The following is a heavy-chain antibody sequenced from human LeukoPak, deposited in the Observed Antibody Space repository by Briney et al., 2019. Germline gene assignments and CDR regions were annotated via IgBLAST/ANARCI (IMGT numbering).Heavy chain of an antibody. J-gene: IGHJ3*02. D-gene: IGHD6-13*01. V-gene: IGHV3-9*01. CDR3: AKAISQGIAAAGTDAFDI. Sequence: GGSLRLSCAASGFTFDDYAMHWVRQAPGKGLEWVSGISWNSGSIGYADSVKGRFTISRDNAKNSLYLQMDSLRAEDTALYYCAKAISQGIAAAGTDAFDIWGQGTMVTVSS. CDR1: GFTFDDYA. CDR2: ISWNSGSI.